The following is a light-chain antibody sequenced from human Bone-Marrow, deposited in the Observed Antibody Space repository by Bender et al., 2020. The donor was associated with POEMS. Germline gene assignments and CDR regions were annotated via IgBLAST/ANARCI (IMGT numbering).Light chain of an antibody. CDR1: SSDVGGDNY. CDR2: DVS. Sequence: QSALTQPPSASGSPGQSVTISCTGTSSDVGGDNYVSWFQQHPGKAPKLLIYDVSDRPSGVSTRFSGSKSGNTASLTISGLQADDEADYYCGSYGGWNFVVLFGGGTRLTVL. CDR3: GSYGGWNFVVL. V-gene: IGLV2-8*01. J-gene: IGLJ2*01.